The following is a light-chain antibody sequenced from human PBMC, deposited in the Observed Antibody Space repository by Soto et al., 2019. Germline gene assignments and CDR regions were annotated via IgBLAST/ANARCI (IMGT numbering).Light chain of an antibody. J-gene: IGKJ1*01. CDR2: GVS. V-gene: IGKV3-20*01. CDR3: QRYGRSQWT. CDR1: QSVPSTY. Sequence: EIVLTMSAGTLSLSPRERAPLSCISSQSVPSTYLAWYQQRPGQAPRLLIYGVSTRAPGIPDRFSGSGSGTDFTLTISRLEPEDFAVYFCQRYGRSQWTSGQGTKADI.